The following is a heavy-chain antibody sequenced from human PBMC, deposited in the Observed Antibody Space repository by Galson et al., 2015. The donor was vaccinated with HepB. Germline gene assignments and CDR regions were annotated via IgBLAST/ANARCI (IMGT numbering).Heavy chain of an antibody. Sequence: SLRLSCAASGFTVSSNYMSWVRQAPGKGLEWVSVIYSGGSTYYADSVKGRFTISRDNSKNTLYLQMNSLRAEDTAVYYCARGAIAAALHGGDWYFDLWGRGTLVTVSS. CDR2: IYSGGST. V-gene: IGHV3-53*01. CDR1: GFTVSSNY. J-gene: IGHJ2*01. D-gene: IGHD6-13*01. CDR3: ARGAIAAALHGGDWYFDL.